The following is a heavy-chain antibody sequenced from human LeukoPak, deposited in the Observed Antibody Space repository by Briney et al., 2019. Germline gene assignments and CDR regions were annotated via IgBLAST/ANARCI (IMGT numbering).Heavy chain of an antibody. CDR1: GFTFSSYS. CDR2: ISSSSSYI. V-gene: IGHV3-21*01. Sequence: RGSLRLSCAASGFTFSSYSMNWVRQAPGKGLEWVSSISSSSSYIYYVDSVKGRFTISRDNAKNSLYLQMNSLRAEDTAVYYCARDRRYSSSWYYLENWFDPWGQGTLVTVSS. D-gene: IGHD6-13*01. CDR3: ARDRRYSSSWYYLENWFDP. J-gene: IGHJ5*02.